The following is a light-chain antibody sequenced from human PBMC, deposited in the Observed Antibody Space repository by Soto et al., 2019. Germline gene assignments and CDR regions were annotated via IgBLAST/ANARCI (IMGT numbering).Light chain of an antibody. V-gene: IGKV3-11*01. CDR2: DAS. CDR1: QSVSSY. CDR3: QQYGNSPT. Sequence: EIVLTQSPATLSLSPGERATLSCRASQSVSSYLAWYQQKPGQAPRLLIYDASNRATGIPARFSGSGSGTDFTLTISGLEPEDSAVYYCQQYGNSPTFGQGTRLEIK. J-gene: IGKJ5*01.